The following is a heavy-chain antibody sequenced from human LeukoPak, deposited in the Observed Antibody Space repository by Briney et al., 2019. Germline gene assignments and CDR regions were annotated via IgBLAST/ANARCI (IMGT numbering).Heavy chain of an antibody. Sequence: SQTLSLTCAISGDSVSSNSAAWNWIRQSPSRGLEWLGRTYYRSKWYNDYAVSVKSRITIKPDTSKNQLTLQLNSVTPEDTAVYYCARAGYSSGWSNFDYWGQGTLVTVSS. V-gene: IGHV6-1*01. J-gene: IGHJ4*02. CDR2: TYYRSKWYN. CDR1: GDSVSSNSAA. D-gene: IGHD6-19*01. CDR3: ARAGYSSGWSNFDY.